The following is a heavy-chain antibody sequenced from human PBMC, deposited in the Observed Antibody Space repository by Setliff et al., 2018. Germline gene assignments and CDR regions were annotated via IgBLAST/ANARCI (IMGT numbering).Heavy chain of an antibody. J-gene: IGHJ4*02. D-gene: IGHD2-8*01. CDR1: GSTFTSSG. CDR3: SILVRYCTTTTCQRASGAEF. Sequence: ASVKVSCKASGSTFTSSGITWVRQAPGQGLEWMGCISTYTGNTNYAQKLQGRITMTTDTSTSTAYMELRSLTSDDTAVYYCSILVRYCTTTTCQRASGAEFWGQGPLVTV. V-gene: IGHV1-18*01. CDR2: ISTYTGNT.